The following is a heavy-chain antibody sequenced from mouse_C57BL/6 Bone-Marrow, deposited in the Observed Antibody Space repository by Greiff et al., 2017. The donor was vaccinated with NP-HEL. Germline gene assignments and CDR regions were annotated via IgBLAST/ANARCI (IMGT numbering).Heavy chain of an antibody. CDR3: ARHYYSNYFDY. D-gene: IGHD2-5*01. V-gene: IGHV5-6*01. CDR2: ISSGGSYT. Sequence: EVKLMESGGDLVKPGGSLKLSCAASGFTFSSYGMSWVRQTPDKRLEWVATISSGGSYTYYPDSVKGRFTISSDNAKNPLYLQMSSLKSEDTAMYYCARHYYSNYFDYWGQGTTLTVSS. J-gene: IGHJ2*01. CDR1: GFTFSSYG.